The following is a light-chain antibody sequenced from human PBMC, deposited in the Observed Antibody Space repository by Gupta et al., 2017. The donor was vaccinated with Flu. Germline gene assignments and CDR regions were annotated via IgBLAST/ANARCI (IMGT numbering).Light chain of an antibody. CDR2: QDT. CDR1: KLGEKY. V-gene: IGLV3-1*01. Sequence: SYDLTQPASVSVSPGQTASITCSGDKLGEKYACWYQRKPGQSPVLVIYQDTKRPSGIPERFSGSNSGNTATLTISGTQAMDEADYYCQAWDSGTVVVGGGTKLTVL. CDR3: QAWDSGTVV. J-gene: IGLJ2*01.